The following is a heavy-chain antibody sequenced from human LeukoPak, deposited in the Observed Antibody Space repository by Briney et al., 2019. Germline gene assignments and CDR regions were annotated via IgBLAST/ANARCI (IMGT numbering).Heavy chain of an antibody. CDR2: ISPNSGDT. CDR1: GYTFNGYY. V-gene: IGHV1-2*02. CDR3: ARDQRVTEGYFDY. J-gene: IGHJ4*02. Sequence: ASVKVSCKASGYTFNGYYMHWVRQAPGQGLEWMGWISPNSGDTHYTQKFQGRVTMTRDTSTTTAYMEVSWLRSDDTAVYYCARDQRVTEGYFDYWGQGTLVTVSS. D-gene: IGHD2-21*02.